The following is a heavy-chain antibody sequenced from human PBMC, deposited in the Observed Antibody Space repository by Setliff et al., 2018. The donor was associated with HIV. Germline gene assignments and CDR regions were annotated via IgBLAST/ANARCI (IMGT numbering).Heavy chain of an antibody. CDR2: INTNTGSP. CDR1: GYTFTTYN. D-gene: IGHD2-2*01. CDR3: ARASRYCSRTSCHGDWFDP. Sequence: ASVKVSCKASGYTFTTYNITWVRQAPGQGLEWMGCINTNTGSPTYAQGFTGRFVFSLDTSVSTAYLQISSLKAEDTAVYYCARASRYCSRTSCHGDWFDPWGQGTLVTVSS. V-gene: IGHV7-4-1*02. J-gene: IGHJ5*02.